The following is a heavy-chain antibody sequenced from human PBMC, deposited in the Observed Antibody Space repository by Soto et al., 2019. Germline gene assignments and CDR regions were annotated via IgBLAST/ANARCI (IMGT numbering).Heavy chain of an antibody. CDR1: GFTFSSYG. CDR3: ARVKMGYDSSGAFDI. J-gene: IGHJ3*02. D-gene: IGHD3-22*01. Sequence: GGSLRLSCAASGFTFSSYGMHWVRQAPGKGLEWVAVIWYDGSNKYYADSVKGRLTISRDNSKNTLYLQMNSLRAEDTAVYYCARVKMGYDSSGAFDIWGQGTMVTVSS. CDR2: IWYDGSNK. V-gene: IGHV3-33*01.